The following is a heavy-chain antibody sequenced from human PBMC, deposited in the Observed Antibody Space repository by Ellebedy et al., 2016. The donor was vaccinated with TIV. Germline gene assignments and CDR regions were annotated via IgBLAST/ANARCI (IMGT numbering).Heavy chain of an antibody. CDR1: GCTFSSYA. Sequence: AASVKVSCKASGCTFSSYAISWVRQAPGQGLEWMGGIIPIFGTANYAQKFQGRVTITADKSTSTAYMELSSLRSEDTAVYYCARVGQSNSSNYREYWGQGTLVTVSS. CDR2: IIPIFGTA. J-gene: IGHJ4*02. D-gene: IGHD2-2*01. V-gene: IGHV1-69*06. CDR3: ARVGQSNSSNYREY.